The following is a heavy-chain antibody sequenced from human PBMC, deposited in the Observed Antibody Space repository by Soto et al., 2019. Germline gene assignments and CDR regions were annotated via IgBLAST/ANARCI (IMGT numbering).Heavy chain of an antibody. CDR1: GYSFTSYW. D-gene: IGHD4-17*01. CDR3: ARHPTYGEDYYYGMDV. Sequence: GESLKISCKGSGYSFTSYWIGWVRQMPGKGLEWMGIIYPGDSDTRYSPSFQGQVTISADKSISTAYLQWSSLKASDTAMYYCARHPTYGEDYYYGMDVWGQGTTVTVS. J-gene: IGHJ6*02. V-gene: IGHV5-51*01. CDR2: IYPGDSDT.